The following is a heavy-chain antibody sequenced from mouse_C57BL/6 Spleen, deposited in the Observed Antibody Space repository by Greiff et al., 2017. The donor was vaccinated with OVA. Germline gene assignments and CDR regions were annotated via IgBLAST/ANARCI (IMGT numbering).Heavy chain of an antibody. Sequence: EVQGVESGGGLVKPGGSLKLSCAASGFTFSSYAMSWVRQTPEKRLEWVATISDGGSYTYYPDNVKGRFTISRDNAKNNLYLQMSHLKSEDTAMYYCARDPYYGSSMPYAMDYWGQGTSVTVSS. D-gene: IGHD1-1*01. J-gene: IGHJ4*01. CDR1: GFTFSSYA. V-gene: IGHV5-4*01. CDR2: ISDGGSYT. CDR3: ARDPYYGSSMPYAMDY.